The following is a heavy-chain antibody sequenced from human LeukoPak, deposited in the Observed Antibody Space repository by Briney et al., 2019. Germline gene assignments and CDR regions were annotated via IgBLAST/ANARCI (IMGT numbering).Heavy chain of an antibody. D-gene: IGHD3-22*01. CDR2: IHLNGIT. CDR1: GASITSYAW. Sequence: ASETLSLTCSVSGASITSYAWWSWVRQPPGKGLEWIGEIHLNGITNYNPSLKSRVTMSIDKSKNHFSLNLSSVTAADTAVYYCARVISSVWRQNDLWGQGTLVTVSS. CDR3: ARVISSVWRQNDL. J-gene: IGHJ5*02. V-gene: IGHV4-4*02.